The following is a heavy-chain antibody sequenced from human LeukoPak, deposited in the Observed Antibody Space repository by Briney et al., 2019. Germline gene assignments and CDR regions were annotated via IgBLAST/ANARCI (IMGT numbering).Heavy chain of an antibody. CDR2: ISYDGSNK. CDR1: GFTFSSYG. CDR3: ASSASWYYGSGSYYYY. D-gene: IGHD3-10*01. Sequence: GGSLRLSCAASGFTFSSYGMHWVRQAPGKGLEWVAVISYDGSNKYYADSVKGRFTISRDNSKNTLYLQMNSLRAEDTAVYYCASSASWYYGSGSYYYYWGQGTLVTVSS. V-gene: IGHV3-30*03. J-gene: IGHJ4*02.